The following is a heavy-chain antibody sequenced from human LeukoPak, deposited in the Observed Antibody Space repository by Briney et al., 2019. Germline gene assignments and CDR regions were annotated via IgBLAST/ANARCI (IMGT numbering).Heavy chain of an antibody. CDR3: ARDRYDSSGYSTYYYYGMDV. J-gene: IGHJ6*02. D-gene: IGHD3-22*01. Sequence: GPVKVSCKASGYTFTSYYMHWVRQAPGQGLEWMGIINPSGGSTSYAQKFQGRVTMTRDTSTSTVYMELSSLRSEDTAVYYCARDRYDSSGYSTYYYYGMDVWGQGTTVTVSS. CDR1: GYTFTSYY. CDR2: INPSGGST. V-gene: IGHV1-46*01.